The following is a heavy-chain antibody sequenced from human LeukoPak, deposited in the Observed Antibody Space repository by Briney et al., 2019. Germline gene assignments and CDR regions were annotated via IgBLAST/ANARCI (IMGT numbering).Heavy chain of an antibody. CDR2: ISGSGGST. J-gene: IGHJ4*02. V-gene: IGHV3-23*01. CDR1: GFTFSSYA. D-gene: IGHD5-24*01. CDR3: AKDDRWLQFCC. Sequence: GGSLRLSCAASGFTFSSYAMSWVRQAPGKGLEWVSAISGSGGSTYYADSVKGRFTISRDNSKNTPYLQMNSLRAEDTAVYYCAKDDRWLQFCCWGQGTLVTVSA.